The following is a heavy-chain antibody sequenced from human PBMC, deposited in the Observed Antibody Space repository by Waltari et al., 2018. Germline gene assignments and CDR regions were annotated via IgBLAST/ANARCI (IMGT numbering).Heavy chain of an antibody. CDR2: IYYNGST. D-gene: IGHD6-19*01. CDR3: ARRAWGSGWSY. Sequence: QLQLQESGPGLVKPSETLSLTCTVSGGSISSSSNYYWGWLGQHPGKGLEWIGSIYYNGSTYYNPSLKSRVTISVDTSKNQFSLKLSSVTAADTVVYYCARRAWGSGWSYWGQGTLVAVSS. CDR1: GGSISSSSNYY. J-gene: IGHJ4*02. V-gene: IGHV4-39*01.